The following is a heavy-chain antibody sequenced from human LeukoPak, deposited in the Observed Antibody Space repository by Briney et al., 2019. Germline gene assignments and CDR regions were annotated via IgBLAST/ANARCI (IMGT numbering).Heavy chain of an antibody. D-gene: IGHD3-3*01. CDR1: GFTFSDYY. V-gene: IGHV3-11*04. CDR3: ARENGNHIPIQFYYDFWSEGDWFDP. Sequence: GGSLRLSCAASGFTFSDYYMSWIRQAPGKGLEWVSYISSSGSTIYYADSVKGRFTISRDNAKNSLYLQMNSLRAEDPAVYYSARENGNHIPIQFYYDFWSEGDWFDPWGQGTLVTVSS. CDR2: ISSSGSTI. J-gene: IGHJ5*02.